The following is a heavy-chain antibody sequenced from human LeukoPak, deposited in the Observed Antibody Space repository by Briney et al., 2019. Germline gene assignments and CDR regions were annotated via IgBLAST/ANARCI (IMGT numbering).Heavy chain of an antibody. CDR2: INHSGST. CDR3: ARVTVREQLVRTPYGMDV. CDR1: GGSFSGYY. V-gene: IGHV4-34*01. Sequence: PSETLSPTCAVYGGSFSGYYWSWIRQPPGKGLEWIGEINHSGSTNYNPSLKSRVTISVDTSKNQFSLKLSSVTAADTAVYYCARVTVREQLVRTPYGMDVWGQGTTVTVSS. J-gene: IGHJ6*02. D-gene: IGHD6-13*01.